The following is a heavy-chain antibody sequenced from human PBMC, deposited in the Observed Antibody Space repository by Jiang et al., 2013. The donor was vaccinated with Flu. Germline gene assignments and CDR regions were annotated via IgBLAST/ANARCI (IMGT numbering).Heavy chain of an antibody. CDR1: GYTFTSYY. CDR3: ARYYSGYCSGGSCYWIWFDP. D-gene: IGHD2-15*01. J-gene: IGHJ5*02. CDR2: INPSGGST. V-gene: IGHV1-46*01. Sequence: SGAEVKKPGASVKVSCKASGYTFTSYYMHWVRQAPGQGLEWMGIINPSGGSTSYAQKFQGRVTMTRDTSTSTVYMELSSLRSEDTAVYYCARYYSGYCSGGSCYWIWFDPWGQGTLVTVSS.